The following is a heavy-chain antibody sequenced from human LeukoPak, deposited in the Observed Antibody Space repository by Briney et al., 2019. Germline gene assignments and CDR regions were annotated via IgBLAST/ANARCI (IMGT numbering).Heavy chain of an antibody. Sequence: GASVKVSCKASGYTFTSYGISWVRQAPGQGLEWMGWISAYNGNTNYAQKLQGRVTMTTDTSTSTAYMELRSLRSDDTAVYYCARSLVVVVAATLFDYWGQGTLVTVSS. J-gene: IGHJ4*02. CDR3: ARSLVVVVAATLFDY. CDR1: GYTFTSYG. D-gene: IGHD2-15*01. CDR2: ISAYNGNT. V-gene: IGHV1-18*01.